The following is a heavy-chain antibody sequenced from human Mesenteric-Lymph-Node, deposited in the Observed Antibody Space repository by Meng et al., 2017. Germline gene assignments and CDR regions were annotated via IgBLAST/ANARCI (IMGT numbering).Heavy chain of an antibody. CDR2: SRDKSRSYTT. CDR3: ATGLSGGNDVGY. V-gene: IGHV3-72*01. J-gene: IGHJ4*02. D-gene: IGHD4-23*01. Sequence: EVQLVESGGGLVQPGGSLRLSCAASGFTLSDHYIDWVRQAPGKGLEWVGRSRDKSRSYTTEYAASVKGRFTISRDDSQNSLFLQMNSLKTEDTAVYYCATGLSGGNDVGYWGQGTLVTVSS. CDR1: GFTLSDHY.